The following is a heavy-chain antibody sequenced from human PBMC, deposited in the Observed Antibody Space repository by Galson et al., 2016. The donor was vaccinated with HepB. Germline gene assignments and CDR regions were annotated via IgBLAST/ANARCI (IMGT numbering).Heavy chain of an antibody. D-gene: IGHD3-9*01. J-gene: IGHJ3*02. CDR3: AKDQGKLRHYDWLTYDAVDI. CDR1: GFSVKTYA. V-gene: IGHV3-30-3*01. Sequence: SLRLSCAASGFSVKTYAVNWVRQAPGKGLEWVAVLSTNGLSQHYADSVKGRFTISKDNSKNTLYLQMNSLRVEDTAIYYCAKDQGKLRHYDWLTYDAVDIWGQGAMVIVSS. CDR2: LSTNGLSQ.